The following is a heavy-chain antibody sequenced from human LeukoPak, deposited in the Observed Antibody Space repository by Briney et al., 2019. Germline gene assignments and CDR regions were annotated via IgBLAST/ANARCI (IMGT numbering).Heavy chain of an antibody. CDR1: GYTFRTYG. J-gene: IGHJ4*02. Sequence: PGGSLRLSCAPSGYTFRTYGMRWVPEAPGGGVEWVSGISESGGSLYYAASVQGRSTISRDNPKNMLYIQMDSLRADDTAVYYCASVGRSTWYYFDYWGQGTLVAVSS. D-gene: IGHD6-13*01. V-gene: IGHV3-23*01. CDR2: ISESGGSL. CDR3: ASVGRSTWYYFDY.